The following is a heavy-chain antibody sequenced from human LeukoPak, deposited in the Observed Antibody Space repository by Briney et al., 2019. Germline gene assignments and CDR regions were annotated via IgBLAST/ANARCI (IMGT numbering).Heavy chain of an antibody. D-gene: IGHD3-9*01. CDR1: AGSFSGYY. CDR3: ARGPTTHYNFLTGYYYFDY. J-gene: IGHJ4*02. CDR2: INHSGST. Sequence: SETLSLTCAVYAGSFSGYYWTWIRQPPGKGLEWFGEINHSGSTNYNPSLKSRVTISIDTSKNHFSLRLSSVTAADTAVYYCARGPTTHYNFLTGYYYFDYWGQGTLVTVSS. V-gene: IGHV4-34*01.